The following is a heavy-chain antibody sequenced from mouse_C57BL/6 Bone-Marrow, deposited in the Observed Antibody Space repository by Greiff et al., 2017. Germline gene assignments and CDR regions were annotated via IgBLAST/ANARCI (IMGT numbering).Heavy chain of an antibody. CDR2: ISSGGSYT. CDR1: GFTFSSYG. Sequence: EVKLVESGGDLVKPGGSLKLSCAASGFTFSSYGMSWVRQTPDKRLEWVATISSGGSYTYYPDSVKGRFTISRDNAKNTLYLQMNSLKSEDTAMYCCARDWYFDVWGTGTTVTVSS. J-gene: IGHJ1*03. CDR3: ARDWYFDV. V-gene: IGHV5-6*01.